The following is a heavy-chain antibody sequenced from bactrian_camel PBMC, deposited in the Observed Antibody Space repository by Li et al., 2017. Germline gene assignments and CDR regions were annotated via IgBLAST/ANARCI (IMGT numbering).Heavy chain of an antibody. D-gene: IGHD3*01. CDR2: VSTGGRT. CDR3: VAAQDCYGSVTY. V-gene: IGHV3S63*01. Sequence: HVQLVESGGGSVLEGNSLTLSCKASRYAYNSYCLGWFRQAPGKEREGVASVSTGGRTYYADSVKGRFTISRDNSKSTVYLQMNGLQPEDTAMYYCVAAQDCYGSVTYWGQGTQVTVS. J-gene: IGHJ4*01. CDR1: RYAYNSYC.